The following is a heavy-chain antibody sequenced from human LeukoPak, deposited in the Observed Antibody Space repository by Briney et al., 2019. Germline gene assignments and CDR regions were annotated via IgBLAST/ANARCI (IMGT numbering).Heavy chain of an antibody. CDR1: GYSFTSYW. Sequence: GESLKISCKGSGYSFTSYWISWVRQMPGKGLEWMGRIDPSDASTVYSPSFQGHVTISADKSISTAYLQWNSLKASDTAIYFCARRVAEAGSKWFDPWGNGTVVSVSS. V-gene: IGHV5-10-1*01. CDR2: IDPSDAST. D-gene: IGHD6-13*01. J-gene: IGHJ5*02. CDR3: ARRVAEAGSKWFDP.